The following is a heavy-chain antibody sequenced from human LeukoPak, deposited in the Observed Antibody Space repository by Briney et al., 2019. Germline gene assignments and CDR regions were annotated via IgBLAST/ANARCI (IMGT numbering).Heavy chain of an antibody. CDR1: GYTFTGYC. CDR3: AREGGPYRPLDY. Sequence: GASVKVSCKASGYTFTGYCIHWVRQAPGQGLEWMGWINPNSGGTNYAQKFQGRVTMTRDTSISTAYMEVSRLRSDDTAVYYCAREGGPYRPLDYSGQGTLVTVSS. CDR2: INPNSGGT. J-gene: IGHJ4*02. V-gene: IGHV1-2*02.